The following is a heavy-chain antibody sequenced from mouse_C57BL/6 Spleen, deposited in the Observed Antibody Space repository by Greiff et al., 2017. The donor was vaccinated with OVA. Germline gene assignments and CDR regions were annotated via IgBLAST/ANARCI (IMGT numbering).Heavy chain of an antibody. CDR2: IDPNSGGT. V-gene: IGHV1-72*01. J-gene: IGHJ2*01. Sequence: QVQLKQPGAELVKPGASVKLSCKASGYTFTSYWMHWVKQRPGRGLEWIGRIDPNSGGTKYNEKFKSKATLTVDKPSSTAYMQLSSLTSEDSAVYYCARRDYYGLYFDYWGQGTTLTVSS. CDR1: GYTFTSYW. CDR3: ARRDYYGLYFDY. D-gene: IGHD1-1*01.